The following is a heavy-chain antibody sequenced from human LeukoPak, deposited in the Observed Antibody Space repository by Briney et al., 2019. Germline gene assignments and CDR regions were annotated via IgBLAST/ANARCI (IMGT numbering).Heavy chain of an antibody. CDR1: GFPLSSYS. CDR3: ARDQYEAICPDL. CDR2: ISSSSNYI. J-gene: IGHJ5*02. Sequence: PGGSLSLSCAASGFPLSSYSMNWVRQAPGKGLEWVSFISSSSNYIYYADSVKGRFTISRDNAKNSLYLQMNSLRAEDTALYYCARDQYEAICPDLCGQGTLVTVSS. D-gene: IGHD3-9*01. V-gene: IGHV3-21*01.